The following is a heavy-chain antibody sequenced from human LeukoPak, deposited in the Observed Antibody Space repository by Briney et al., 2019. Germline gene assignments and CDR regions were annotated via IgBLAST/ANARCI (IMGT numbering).Heavy chain of an antibody. Sequence: GGSLRLSCAASGFTFSSYWMSWVRQAPGKGLEWVANIKQDGSEKYLVDSVKGRFTISRDNAKNSLYLQMNSLRVEDTAVYYCARDSELLSALPFLDYWGQGTLVAVSS. V-gene: IGHV3-7*01. CDR3: ARDSELLSALPFLDY. J-gene: IGHJ4*02. CDR2: IKQDGSEK. D-gene: IGHD2-2*01. CDR1: GFTFSSYW.